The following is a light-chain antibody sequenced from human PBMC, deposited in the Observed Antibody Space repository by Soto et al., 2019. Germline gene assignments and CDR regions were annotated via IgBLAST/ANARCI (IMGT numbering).Light chain of an antibody. V-gene: IGKV3-11*01. Sequence: EVVLTQSPATLSLSPGERAILSCRASHNVGYDLAWYQQRPGHAPSLLISDSFNRLTGIPARFSGSGSGTDFTLTIRGLELEDFAVYYCQQHNGWPLTFGGGTKVEI. J-gene: IGKJ4*01. CDR1: HNVGYD. CDR2: DSF. CDR3: QQHNGWPLT.